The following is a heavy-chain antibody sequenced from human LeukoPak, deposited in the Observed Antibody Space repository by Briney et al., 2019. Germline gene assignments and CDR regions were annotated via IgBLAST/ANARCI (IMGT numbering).Heavy chain of an antibody. J-gene: IGHJ5*02. V-gene: IGHV4-59*11. Sequence: SETLSLTCTVSGGSITGHYWTWIRQRPGKCLEWIGFVYDNGNTNYNSSLQSRVTMSVDTSTNQLSLKMTSVTAADTAIYYCARVFRGVVTSNWFDPWGQGTLVTVSS. CDR3: ARVFRGVVTSNWFDP. CDR2: VYDNGNT. CDR1: GGSITGHY. D-gene: IGHD2-21*02.